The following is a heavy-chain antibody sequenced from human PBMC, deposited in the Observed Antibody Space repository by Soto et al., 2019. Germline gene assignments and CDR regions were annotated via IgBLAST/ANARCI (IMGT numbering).Heavy chain of an antibody. CDR3: VSHRNYIVVSGSFFDY. CDR2: IYYSGST. Sequence: PSETLSLTCTVSGGSISSGHYYWSWIRQPPGKGLEWIGYIYYSGSTYYNPSLKSRVTISVDTSKNQFSLKLASVTAADTAVYFCVSHRNYIVVSGSFFDYWSQGTLVTVSS. CDR1: GGSISSGHYY. D-gene: IGHD6-19*01. J-gene: IGHJ4*02. V-gene: IGHV4-30-4*01.